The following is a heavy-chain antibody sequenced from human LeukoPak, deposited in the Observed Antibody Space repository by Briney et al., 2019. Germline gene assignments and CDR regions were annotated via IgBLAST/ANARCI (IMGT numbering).Heavy chain of an antibody. J-gene: IGHJ3*02. V-gene: IGHV3-48*01. CDR3: ARSLESDI. D-gene: IGHD3-3*01. Sequence: GGSLRLSCAASGFTFSSYSMNWVRQAPGKGLEWVSYISSSISTTSTITYADSVKGRFTISRDNAKNSLYLQMNRLSAADTAVYYCARSLESDIWGQGTIVTVSS. CDR1: GFTFSSYS. CDR2: ISSSISTTSTI.